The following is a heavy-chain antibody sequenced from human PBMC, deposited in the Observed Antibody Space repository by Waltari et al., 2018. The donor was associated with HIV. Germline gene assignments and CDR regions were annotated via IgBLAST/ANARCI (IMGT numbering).Heavy chain of an antibody. J-gene: IGHJ6*02. Sequence: QVQLVESGGGLVKPGGSLRLSCAASGFTFSDYYMSWIRLAPGRGLEWLAYISTSGTTIYYADSVKGRFTISRDNAESSLYLHMNSLRAEDTALYYCARGRFWKNGMDVWGQGTTVTVSS. D-gene: IGHD3-3*01. V-gene: IGHV3-11*01. CDR2: ISTSGTTI. CDR3: ARGRFWKNGMDV. CDR1: GFTFSDYY.